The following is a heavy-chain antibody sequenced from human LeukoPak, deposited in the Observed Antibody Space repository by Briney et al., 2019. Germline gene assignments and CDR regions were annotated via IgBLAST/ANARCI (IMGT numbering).Heavy chain of an antibody. J-gene: IGHJ4*02. CDR1: GFTFSSYA. CDR2: ISGSGGST. Sequence: GGSLRLSCAASGFTFSSYAMSWVRQAPGKGLEWVSAISGSGGSTYYADSVKGRFTISRDNSKNTLYLQMNSLRAEDTAVYYCAKRSKVSYGSGSYSNHDYWGQGTLVTVSS. CDR3: AKRSKVSYGSGSYSNHDY. V-gene: IGHV3-23*01. D-gene: IGHD3-10*01.